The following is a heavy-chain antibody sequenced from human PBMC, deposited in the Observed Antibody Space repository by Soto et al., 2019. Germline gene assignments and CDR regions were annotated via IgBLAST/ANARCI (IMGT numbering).Heavy chain of an antibody. Sequence: SETLSLTCTVSGGSISSGGYYWSWIRQHPGKGLEWIGYIYYSGSTYYNPSLKSRVTISVDTSKNQFSLKLSSVTAADTAVYYCARDTMGGGGTYLEIYGMDVWGQGTTVTVSS. D-gene: IGHD1-26*01. CDR1: GGSISSGGYY. J-gene: IGHJ6*02. V-gene: IGHV4-31*03. CDR3: ARDTMGGGGTYLEIYGMDV. CDR2: IYYSGST.